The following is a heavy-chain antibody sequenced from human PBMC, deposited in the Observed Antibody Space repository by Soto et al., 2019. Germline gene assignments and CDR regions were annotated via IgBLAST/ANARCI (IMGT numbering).Heavy chain of an antibody. Sequence: QVQLVESGGGVVQPGRSLRLSCAASGFTFSSYGMHWVRQAPGKGLGWVAVISYDGSNKYYADSVKGRFTISRDNSKNTVYRQINTLTAAATAVYYCAKLAGTDIYYCGKGPLVTVYS. CDR2: ISYDGSNK. D-gene: IGHD2-15*01. J-gene: IGHJ4*02. CDR1: GFTFSSYG. CDR3: AKLAGTDIYY. V-gene: IGHV3-30*18.